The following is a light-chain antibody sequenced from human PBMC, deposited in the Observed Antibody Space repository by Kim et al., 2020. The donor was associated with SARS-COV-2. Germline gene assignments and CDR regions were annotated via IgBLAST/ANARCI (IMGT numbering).Light chain of an antibody. CDR3: QQRGNWPT. Sequence: GERATLSCRARQSVKTYLAWYQHKHGQSPRLLIYDASNRATGVPPRFSGGGSGTDFTLTISRLEHEDFAVYYCQQRGNWPTFGQGTRLEIK. J-gene: IGKJ5*01. CDR1: QSVKTY. CDR2: DAS. V-gene: IGKV3-11*01.